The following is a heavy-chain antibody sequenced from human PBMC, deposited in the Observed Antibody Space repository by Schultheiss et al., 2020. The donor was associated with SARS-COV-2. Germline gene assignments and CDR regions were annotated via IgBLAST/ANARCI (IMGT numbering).Heavy chain of an antibody. V-gene: IGHV1-46*01. Sequence: ASVKVSCKASGYTFTSYYMHWVRQAPGQGLEWMGIINPSGGSTSYAQKFQGRVTMTRDTSTSTVYMELSRLRSDDTAVYYCAADRVTPSFYYYYYGMDVWGQGTTVTVSS. CDR2: INPSGGST. CDR3: AADRVTPSFYYYYYGMDV. CDR1: GYTFTSYY. J-gene: IGHJ6*02. D-gene: IGHD4-23*01.